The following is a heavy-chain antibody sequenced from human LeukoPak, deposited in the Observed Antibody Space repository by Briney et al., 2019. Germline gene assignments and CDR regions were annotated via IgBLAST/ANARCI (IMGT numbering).Heavy chain of an antibody. CDR1: GGSISNNN. V-gene: IGHV4-59*01. CDR3: ARGSWKFDP. D-gene: IGHD1-1*01. J-gene: IGHJ5*02. Sequence: SETLSLTCTASGGSISNNNWSWIRQPPGKGLEWSGYIYYTESTNYNPFLKSRVTISLDPSKNHFSLKLSSVTAADTAVYYCARGSWKFDPWGQGTLVTVSS. CDR2: IYYTEST.